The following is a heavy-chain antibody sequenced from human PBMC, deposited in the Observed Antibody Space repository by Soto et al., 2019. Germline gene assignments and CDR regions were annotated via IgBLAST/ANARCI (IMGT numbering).Heavy chain of an antibody. D-gene: IGHD6-19*01. J-gene: IGHJ4*02. CDR3: ARSRYFYLLQRLEGPYYFDY. CDR1: GFTFSSYA. Sequence: QVQLVESGGGVVQPGRSLRLSCAASGFTFSSYAMHWVRQAPGKGLEWVAVISYDGSNKYYADSVKGRFTISRDNSKNTLYLQMNSLRAEDTAVYYCARSRYFYLLQRLEGPYYFDYWGQGTLVTVSS. CDR2: ISYDGSNK. V-gene: IGHV3-30-3*01.